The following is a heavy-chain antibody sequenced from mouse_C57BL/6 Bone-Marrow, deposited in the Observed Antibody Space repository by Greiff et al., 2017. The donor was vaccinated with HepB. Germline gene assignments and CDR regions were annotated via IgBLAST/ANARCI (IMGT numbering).Heavy chain of an antibody. V-gene: IGHV1-19*01. Sequence: EVQLQQSGPVLVKPGASVKMSCKASGYTFTDYYMNWVKQSHGKSLEWIGVINPYNGGTSYNQKFKGKATLTVDKSSSTAYRELNSLTSEDSAVYYCARTLYGNYFWYFDVWGTGTTVTVSS. J-gene: IGHJ1*03. CDR2: INPYNGGT. D-gene: IGHD2-1*01. CDR3: ARTLYGNYFWYFDV. CDR1: GYTFTDYY.